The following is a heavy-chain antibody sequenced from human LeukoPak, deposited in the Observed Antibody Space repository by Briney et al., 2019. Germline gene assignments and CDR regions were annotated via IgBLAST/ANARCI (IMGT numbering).Heavy chain of an antibody. J-gene: IGHJ4*02. Sequence: PGGSLRLSCAASGFTFSSYAMSWVRQAPGKGLEWISAISGSGGSTYYADSVKGRFTISRDNSKNTLYLQMNSLRAEDTAVYYCAKGGGLRGGYFDYWGQGTLVTVSS. V-gene: IGHV3-23*01. CDR2: ISGSGGST. CDR3: AKGGGLRGGYFDY. D-gene: IGHD3-16*01. CDR1: GFTFSSYA.